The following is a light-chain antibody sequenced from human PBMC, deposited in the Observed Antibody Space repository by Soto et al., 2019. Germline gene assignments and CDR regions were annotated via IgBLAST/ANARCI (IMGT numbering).Light chain of an antibody. CDR3: SSYAGSNNFEV. J-gene: IGLJ3*02. Sequence: QSALTQAPSASGSPGQSVTISCTGTSSDIGGYNYVSWYQQHPGKAPKLMIYEVNKRPSGVPDRFSGSKSGNTASLTVSGLQAADEADYYCSSYAGSNNFEVFGGGTKLTVL. V-gene: IGLV2-8*01. CDR1: SSDIGGYNY. CDR2: EVN.